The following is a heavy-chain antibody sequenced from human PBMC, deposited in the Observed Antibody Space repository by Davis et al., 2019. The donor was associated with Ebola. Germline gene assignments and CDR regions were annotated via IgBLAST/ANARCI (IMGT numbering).Heavy chain of an antibody. CDR3: ARDAVGANFDY. Sequence: GESLKISCSASGFTFSSYAMHWVRQAPGKGLEYVSAISSTGGSTYYADSVKGRFTISRDNSKNTLYLQMSSLRAEDTAVYYCARDAVGANFDYWGQGTLVTVSS. CDR1: GFTFSSYA. V-gene: IGHV3-64D*08. J-gene: IGHJ4*02. D-gene: IGHD1-26*01. CDR2: ISSTGGST.